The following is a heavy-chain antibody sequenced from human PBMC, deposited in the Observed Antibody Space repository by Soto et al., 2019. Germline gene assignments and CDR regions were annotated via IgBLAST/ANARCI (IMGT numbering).Heavy chain of an antibody. Sequence: ASVKVSCKACGCTFTGYYMHWVRQAPGQGLEWMGWINPNSGGTNSAQKFQGRVTMTRDTSISTAYMELSSLTSDDTAVYYCARDLIGVSPWFDPWGQGTLVTVSS. CDR1: GCTFTGYY. CDR2: INPNSGGT. J-gene: IGHJ5*02. D-gene: IGHD2-8*01. CDR3: ARDLIGVSPWFDP. V-gene: IGHV1-2*02.